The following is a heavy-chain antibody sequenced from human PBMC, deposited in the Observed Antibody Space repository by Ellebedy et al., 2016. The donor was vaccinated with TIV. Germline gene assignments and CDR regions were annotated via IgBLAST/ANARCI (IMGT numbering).Heavy chain of an antibody. J-gene: IGHJ6*02. CDR2: ISYDGSNK. CDR3: ARDLWFGYYYDSSGPNQFYYGMDV. CDR1: GFTFSSYA. V-gene: IGHV3-30*07. D-gene: IGHD3-22*01. Sequence: GESLKISCAASGFTFSSYAMHWVRQAPGKGLEWVAVISYDGSNKYYADSVKGRFTISRDNAKNSLYLQMNSLRAEDTAVYYCARDLWFGYYYDSSGPNQFYYGMDVWGQGTTVTVSS.